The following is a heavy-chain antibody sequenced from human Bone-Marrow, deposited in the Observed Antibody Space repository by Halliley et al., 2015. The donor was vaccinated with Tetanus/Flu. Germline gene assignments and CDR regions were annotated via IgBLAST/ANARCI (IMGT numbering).Heavy chain of an antibody. Sequence: IYPGGNTYFANSVKGRITISRDSSKNTLYLQRNTLRADDTAVYYCANSYCTSSSCYYYYGLDVWGQGTTVTVSS. CDR3: ANSYCTSSSCYYYYGLDV. CDR2: IYPGGNT. D-gene: IGHD2-2*01. J-gene: IGHJ6*02. V-gene: IGHV3-66*01.